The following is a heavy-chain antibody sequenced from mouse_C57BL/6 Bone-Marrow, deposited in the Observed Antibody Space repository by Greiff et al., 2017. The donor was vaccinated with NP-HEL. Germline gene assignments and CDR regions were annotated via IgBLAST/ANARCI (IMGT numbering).Heavy chain of an antibody. Sequence: QVQLQQSGAELVRPGTSVKVSCKASGYAFTNYSIAWVKQRPGQGLEWIGVINPGSGGTNYNEKFKGKATLTADKSSSTAYMQLSRLTSEDSAVYFCARDYPIAGTRDAMDYWGQGTSVTVSS. CDR3: ARDYPIAGTRDAMDY. V-gene: IGHV1-54*01. CDR1: GYAFTNYS. D-gene: IGHD4-1*01. CDR2: INPGSGGT. J-gene: IGHJ4*01.